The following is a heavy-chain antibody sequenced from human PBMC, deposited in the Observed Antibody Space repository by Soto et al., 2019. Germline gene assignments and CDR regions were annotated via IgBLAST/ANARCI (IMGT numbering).Heavy chain of an antibody. CDR3: AKDLDYDAYGMDV. V-gene: IGHV4-30-2*01. CDR1: GGSISSGGYS. D-gene: IGHD3-22*01. CDR2: IYHSGST. Sequence: SETLSPTCAVSGGSISSGGYSWSWIRQPPGKGLEWIGYIYHSGSTYYADSVKGRFTISRDNSKNTLYLQMNSPRAEDTAVYYCAKDLDYDAYGMDVWGQGTTVTVSS. J-gene: IGHJ6*02.